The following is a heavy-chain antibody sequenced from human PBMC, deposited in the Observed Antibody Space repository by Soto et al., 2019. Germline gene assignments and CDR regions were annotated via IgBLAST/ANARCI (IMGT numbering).Heavy chain of an antibody. CDR2: INAGNGNT. CDR1: GYTFTSYA. Sequence: ASVKVSCKASGYTFTSYAMHWVRQAPGQRLEWMGWINAGNGNTKYSQKFQGRFTISRDNSKNTLFMQMTSLRAEDTALYYCAKEKAARLPFDCWGQGTLVTVSS. V-gene: IGHV1-3*01. CDR3: AKEKAARLPFDC. D-gene: IGHD6-25*01. J-gene: IGHJ4*02.